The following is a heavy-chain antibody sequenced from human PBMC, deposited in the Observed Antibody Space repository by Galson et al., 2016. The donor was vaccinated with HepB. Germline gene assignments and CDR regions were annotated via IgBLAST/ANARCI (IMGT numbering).Heavy chain of an antibody. J-gene: IGHJ4*02. CDR3: ARGGYDGYEIDY. CDR1: GFAFSSYW. CDR2: INSDGSRR. V-gene: IGHV3-74*01. Sequence: SLRLSCAASGFAFSSYWMYWVRQPPGKGLVWVSRINSDGSRRTYADSVKGRFTISRDSARNTLYLQMDSLRAEDTAVYYCARGGYDGYEIDYWGQGTLVSVSS. D-gene: IGHD5-12*01.